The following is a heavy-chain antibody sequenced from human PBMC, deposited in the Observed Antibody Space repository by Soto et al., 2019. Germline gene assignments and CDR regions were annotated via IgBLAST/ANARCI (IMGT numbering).Heavy chain of an antibody. CDR3: AKVRGLVSPDY. V-gene: IGHV3-23*01. Sequence: GGSLRLSCAASGYTFSSCDLSWVRQAPGKGPEWVSAISGSGGTTYYADSVKGRFTISRDSSKNTAYLQMNSLRAEDTAVYYCAKVRGLVSPDYWGQGILVTVSS. J-gene: IGHJ4*02. CDR1: GYTFSSCD. D-gene: IGHD3-9*01. CDR2: ISGSGGTT.